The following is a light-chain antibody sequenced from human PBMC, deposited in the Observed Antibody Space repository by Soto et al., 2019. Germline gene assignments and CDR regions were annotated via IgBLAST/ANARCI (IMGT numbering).Light chain of an antibody. Sequence: EIVLTQSPGVLSLSPGERATLSCRASQSVSSSYLAWYQQKPGQAPRLLIYGASSRATGSPDRFSGSESGTDFTLTITRLEPEDFAVDYCQHYGSSPPYTFGQGTKLEIK. V-gene: IGKV3-20*01. CDR1: QSVSSSY. CDR2: GAS. CDR3: QHYGSSPPYT. J-gene: IGKJ2*01.